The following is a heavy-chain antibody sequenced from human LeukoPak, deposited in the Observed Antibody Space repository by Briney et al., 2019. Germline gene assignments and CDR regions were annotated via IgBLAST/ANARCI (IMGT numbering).Heavy chain of an antibody. Sequence: PSETLSLTCAVYGGSFSGYYWSWIRQHPGKGLEWIGYIYYSGSTYYNPSLKSRVTISVDTSKNQFSLKLSSVTAADTAVYYCARSVNRLLDYWGQGTLVTVSS. D-gene: IGHD1-14*01. CDR3: ARSVNRLLDY. V-gene: IGHV4-31*11. CDR1: GGSFSGYY. CDR2: IYYSGST. J-gene: IGHJ4*02.